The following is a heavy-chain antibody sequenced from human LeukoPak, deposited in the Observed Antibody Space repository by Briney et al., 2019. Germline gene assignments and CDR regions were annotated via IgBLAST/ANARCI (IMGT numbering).Heavy chain of an antibody. V-gene: IGHV3-23*01. D-gene: IGHD4-17*01. J-gene: IGHJ4*02. CDR2: ISGRDGST. CDR1: GFTFSSYA. Sequence: QAGGSLRLSCAASGFTFSSYAMSWVRQAPGKGLEWVSNISGRDGSTYYADSVKGRFTISRDNSKNTLYLQMNSLRAADTAVYYCARVVNHGYSDYWGQGTLVTVSS. CDR3: ARVVNHGYSDY.